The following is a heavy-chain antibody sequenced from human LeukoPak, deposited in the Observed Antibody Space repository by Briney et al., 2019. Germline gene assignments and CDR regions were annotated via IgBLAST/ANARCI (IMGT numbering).Heavy chain of an antibody. CDR3: ARVVVFRPTYYDILTGYPDY. D-gene: IGHD3-9*01. J-gene: IGHJ4*02. CDR1: GGSFSGYY. V-gene: IGHV4-34*01. Sequence: TPSETLSLTCAAYGGSFSGYYWSWIRQPPGKGLEWIGEINHSGSTNYNPSLKSRVTITVDTSKNQFSLKLSSVTAADTAVYYCARVVVFRPTYYDILTGYPDYWGQGTLVTVSS. CDR2: INHSGST.